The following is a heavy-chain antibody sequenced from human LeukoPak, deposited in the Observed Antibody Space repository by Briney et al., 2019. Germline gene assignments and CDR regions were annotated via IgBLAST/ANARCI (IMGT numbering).Heavy chain of an antibody. J-gene: IGHJ6*02. D-gene: IGHD5-24*01. Sequence: GGSLRLSCEASGFTFSGYSMNWGRQAPGKGREWVSYISESSSHTYNADSVKGRFTISRDNAKNSLYLQMNSLRVEETGIYYCARDRAVKARIGGMDVWGQGTTVIVSS. V-gene: IGHV3-21*06. CDR3: ARDRAVKARIGGMDV. CDR1: GFTFSGYS. CDR2: ISESSSHT.